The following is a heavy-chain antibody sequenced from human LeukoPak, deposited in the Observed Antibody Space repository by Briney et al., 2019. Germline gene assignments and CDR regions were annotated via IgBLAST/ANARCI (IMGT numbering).Heavy chain of an antibody. V-gene: IGHV3-30*03. D-gene: IGHD1-26*01. CDR2: ISYDGSNK. CDR1: GFTFSNYG. Sequence: GRSLTLSCAASGFTFSNYGMHWVRQAPGKGLEWVAVISYDGSNKYYADSVKGRFTISRDNSKNTLYLQMNSLSAEDTAVYYCARDRFRVVGPTQVYFDYWGQGTLVTVSS. J-gene: IGHJ4*02. CDR3: ARDRFRVVGPTQVYFDY.